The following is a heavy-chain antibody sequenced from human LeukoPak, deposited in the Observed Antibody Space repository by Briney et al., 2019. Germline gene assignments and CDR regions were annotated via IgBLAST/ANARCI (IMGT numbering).Heavy chain of an antibody. Sequence: PGGSLRLSCAASGFTFSSYEMNWVRQAPGKGLEWISYITASGGSIYYADSVKGRFTISRDNAKNSLYLQMNSLRAEDTAVYYCARDPASSSWFDYWGQGTLVTVSS. CDR2: ITASGGSI. J-gene: IGHJ4*02. CDR1: GFTFSSYE. CDR3: ARDPASSSWFDY. D-gene: IGHD6-13*01. V-gene: IGHV3-48*03.